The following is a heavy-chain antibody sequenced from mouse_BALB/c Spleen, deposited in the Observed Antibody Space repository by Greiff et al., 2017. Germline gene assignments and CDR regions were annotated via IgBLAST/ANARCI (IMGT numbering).Heavy chain of an antibody. CDR1: GFSLSRYS. Sequence: VKVVESGPGLVAPSQSLSITCTVSGFSLSRYSVHWVRQPPGKGLEWLGMIWGGGSTDYNSALKSRLSISKDNSKSQVFLKMNSLQTDDTAMYYCARNWGANWDGFAYWGQGTLVTVSA. CDR2: IWGGGST. CDR3: ARNWGANWDGFAY. V-gene: IGHV2-6-4*01. D-gene: IGHD4-1*01. J-gene: IGHJ3*01.